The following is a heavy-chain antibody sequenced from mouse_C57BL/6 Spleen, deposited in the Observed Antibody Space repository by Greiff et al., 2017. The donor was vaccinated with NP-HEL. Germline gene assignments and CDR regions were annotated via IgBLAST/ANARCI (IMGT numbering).Heavy chain of an antibody. CDR2: IDPSDSYT. J-gene: IGHJ4*01. Sequence: QVQLQQPGAELVKPGASVKLSCKASGYTFTSYWMQWVKQRPGQGLEWIGEIDPSDSYTNYNQKFKGKATLTVDPSSSTAYMQLSSLTSEDSAVYYCARRMWLRRWYYAMDYWGQGTSVTVSS. CDR3: ARRMWLRRWYYAMDY. CDR1: GYTFTSYW. D-gene: IGHD2-2*01. V-gene: IGHV1-50*01.